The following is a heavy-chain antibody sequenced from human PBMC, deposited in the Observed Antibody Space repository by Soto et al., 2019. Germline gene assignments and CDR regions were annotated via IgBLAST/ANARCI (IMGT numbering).Heavy chain of an antibody. Sequence: QVQVVQSGAEVKKPGASVRLSCKTSGYSFTSCALHWVRQAPGQGFEWMGWINTDSGTTKYSQKLQGRVTITRDASASTAYMELRSLSSEDTTIYYCVRDRAADWYLDLWGRGTLVTVSS. CDR2: INTDSGTT. CDR1: GYSFTSCA. V-gene: IGHV1-3*04. J-gene: IGHJ2*01. CDR3: VRDRAADWYLDL. D-gene: IGHD6-25*01.